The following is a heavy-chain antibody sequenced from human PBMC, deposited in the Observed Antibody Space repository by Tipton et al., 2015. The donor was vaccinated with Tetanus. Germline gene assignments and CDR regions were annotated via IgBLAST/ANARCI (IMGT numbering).Heavy chain of an antibody. CDR1: GFTFNNYW. CDR2: IKEDESEE. CDR3: ARVLTVGATFDY. D-gene: IGHD1-26*01. V-gene: IGHV3-7*01. Sequence: GSLRLSCAASGFTFNNYWMSWLRQAPGKGLERVAHIKEDESEEYYVDSVKGRFTISRDNAEHSLYLQMNSLRAEDTAVYYCARVLTVGATFDYWGQGTLVTVSS. J-gene: IGHJ4*02.